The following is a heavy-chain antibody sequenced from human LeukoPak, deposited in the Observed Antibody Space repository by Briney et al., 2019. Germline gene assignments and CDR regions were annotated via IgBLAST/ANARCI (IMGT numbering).Heavy chain of an antibody. Sequence: SSETLSLTCTVSGDSISSYYWSWIRQPPGKGLEWIGYIYYSGSTNYNPSLKSRVTISVDTPKNQFSLRLSSVTAADTAVYYCARAKMTTVTIGYWGQGTLVTVSS. D-gene: IGHD4-11*01. V-gene: IGHV4-59*12. CDR3: ARAKMTTVTIGY. J-gene: IGHJ4*02. CDR2: IYYSGST. CDR1: GDSISSYY.